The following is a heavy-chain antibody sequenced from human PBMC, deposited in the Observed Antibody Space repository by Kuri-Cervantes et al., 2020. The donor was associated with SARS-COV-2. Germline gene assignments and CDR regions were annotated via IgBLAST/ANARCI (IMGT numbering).Heavy chain of an antibody. CDR2: ISYDGSNK. D-gene: IGHD4-11*01. J-gene: IGHJ6*02. CDR3: AKPHYSKAYYYYGMDV. V-gene: IGHV3-30*18. Sequence: GGSLRLSCAASGFTFSSYGMHWVRQAPGKGLEWVAVISYDGSNKYCADSMKGRFTISRDNSKNTLYLQMNSLRAEDTAVYYCAKPHYSKAYYYYGMDVWGQGTTVTVSS. CDR1: GFTFSSYG.